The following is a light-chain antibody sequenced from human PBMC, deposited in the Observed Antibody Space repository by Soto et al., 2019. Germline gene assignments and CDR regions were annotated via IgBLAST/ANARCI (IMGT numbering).Light chain of an antibody. J-gene: IGKJ5*01. CDR3: QQYNNWPPIT. Sequence: EIVMTQSPATLSVSPGERATLSCRASQSVSGNLAWYQHKPGQAPRLLIYGASTRATGIPARFSGSRSGTEFTLTISSLQSEDFAVYCCQQYNNWPPITFGQGTRLEIK. CDR1: QSVSGN. V-gene: IGKV3-15*01. CDR2: GAS.